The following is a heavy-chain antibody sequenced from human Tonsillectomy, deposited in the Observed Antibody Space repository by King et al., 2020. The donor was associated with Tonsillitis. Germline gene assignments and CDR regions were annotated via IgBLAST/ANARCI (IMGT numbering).Heavy chain of an antibody. J-gene: IGHJ4*02. CDR2: INAYNGNT. Sequence: QLVQSGAEVKKPGASVKVSCKTSGYTFNNYAINWVRQAPGQGLEWMGWINAYNGNTNYEQKFQGRVTMTTDTSTSKAYMEVGSLRFDDTAVYFCARVGYNSYFDFWGQGTLVTVSS. V-gene: IGHV1-18*01. D-gene: IGHD1-1*01. CDR1: GYTFNNYA. CDR3: ARVGYNSYFDF.